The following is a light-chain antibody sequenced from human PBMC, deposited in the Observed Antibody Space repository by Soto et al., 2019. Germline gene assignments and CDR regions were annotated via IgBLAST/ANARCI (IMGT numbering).Light chain of an antibody. V-gene: IGKV1-13*02. J-gene: IGKJ5*01. CDR2: DAS. CDR3: QQCKGYPIT. Sequence: AIQLTQSPSSLSASVGDSVTITCRATQDISNTLAWYQHKPGRGPTLLIFDASTLESGVPSRFTGSGSGTHFTLTISSLQPEDFSTYICQQCKGYPITVGQGTRVEV. CDR1: QDISNT.